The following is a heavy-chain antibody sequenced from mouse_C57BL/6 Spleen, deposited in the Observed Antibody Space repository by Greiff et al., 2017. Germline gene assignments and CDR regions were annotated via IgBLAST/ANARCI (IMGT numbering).Heavy chain of an antibody. V-gene: IGHV1-82*01. CDR1: GYAFSSSW. CDR3: AKDYDGYYFYAMDY. CDR2: IYPGDGDT. J-gene: IGHJ4*01. D-gene: IGHD2-3*01. Sequence: VQLVESGPELVKPGASVKISCKASGYAFSSSWMNWVKQRPGKGLEWIGRIYPGDGDTNYNGKFKGKATLTADKSSSTAYMQLSSLTSEDSAVYFCAKDYDGYYFYAMDYWGQGTSVTVSS.